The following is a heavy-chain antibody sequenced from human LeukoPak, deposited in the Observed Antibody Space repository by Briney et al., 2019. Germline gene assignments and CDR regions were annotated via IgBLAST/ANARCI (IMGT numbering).Heavy chain of an antibody. D-gene: IGHD1-26*01. V-gene: IGHV1-69*05. Sequence: GASVKVSCKASGGTFSSYAISWVRQAPGQGLEWMGGIIPIFGTANYAQKFQGRVTITTDESTSTAYMELSSLRSEDTAVHYCASQRGPVIYSGSPGAFDIWGERTMVTVSS. CDR1: GGTFSSYA. J-gene: IGHJ3*02. CDR3: ASQRGPVIYSGSPGAFDI. CDR2: IIPIFGTA.